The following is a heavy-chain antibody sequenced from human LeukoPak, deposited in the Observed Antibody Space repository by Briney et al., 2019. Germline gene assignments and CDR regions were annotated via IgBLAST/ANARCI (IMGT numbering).Heavy chain of an antibody. D-gene: IGHD2/OR15-2a*01. Sequence: GALRLSCAASAFRFRDYYMSWIRQAPGKGLEWVSYISSSGSTIYDADSVKGRFIISRDNAKNSLYLQMNSLRIEDTAVYYCARFSVAYYYYGMDVWGQGTTVTVSS. J-gene: IGHJ6*02. CDR3: ARFSVAYYYYGMDV. V-gene: IGHV3-11*01. CDR1: AFRFRDYY. CDR2: ISSSGSTI.